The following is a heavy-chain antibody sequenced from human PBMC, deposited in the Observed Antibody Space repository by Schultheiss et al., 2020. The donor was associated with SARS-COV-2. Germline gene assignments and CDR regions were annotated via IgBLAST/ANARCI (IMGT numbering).Heavy chain of an antibody. CDR2: IKSKTDGGTT. CDR1: GFTFSNAW. D-gene: IGHD4-17*01. CDR3: TTNLDYGDYVFPLYAFDI. J-gene: IGHJ3*02. Sequence: GGSLRLSCAASGFTFSNAWMSWVRQAPGKGLEWVGRIKSKTDGGTTDYAAPVKGRFTISTDDSKNTLYLQMNSLKTEVTAVYYCTTNLDYGDYVFPLYAFDIWGQGTMVTVSS. V-gene: IGHV3-15*01.